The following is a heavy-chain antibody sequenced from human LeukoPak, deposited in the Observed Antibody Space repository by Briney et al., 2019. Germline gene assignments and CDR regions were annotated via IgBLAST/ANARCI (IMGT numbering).Heavy chain of an antibody. CDR1: GYTFTSYY. CDR2: INPSGGST. D-gene: IGHD1-14*01. V-gene: IGHV1-46*01. CDR3: ARDLKATTHYYYYYMDV. J-gene: IGHJ6*03. Sequence: GASVKLSCKASGYTFTSYYMHWVRQAPGQGLEWMGIINPSGGSTSYAQKFQGRVTMTRDTSTSTVYMELSSLRSEDTAVYYCARDLKATTHYYYYYMDVWGKGTTVTISS.